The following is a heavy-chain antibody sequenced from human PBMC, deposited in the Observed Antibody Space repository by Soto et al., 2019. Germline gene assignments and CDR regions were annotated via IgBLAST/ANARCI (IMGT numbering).Heavy chain of an antibody. Sequence: GGSLRLSCAASGFTFSSYAMSWVRQAPGKGLEWVSAISGSGGSTYYADSVKGRFTISRDNSKNTLYLQMNSLRAEDTVVYYYAKSASSSWHRVINWFDPWGQGTLVTVSS. D-gene: IGHD6-13*01. J-gene: IGHJ5*02. CDR2: ISGSGGST. V-gene: IGHV3-23*01. CDR1: GFTFSSYA. CDR3: AKSASSSWHRVINWFDP.